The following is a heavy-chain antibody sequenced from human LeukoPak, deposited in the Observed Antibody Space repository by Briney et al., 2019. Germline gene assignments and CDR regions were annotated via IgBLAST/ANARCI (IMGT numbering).Heavy chain of an antibody. CDR2: IYTSGST. J-gene: IGHJ6*03. Sequence: SSETLSLTCTVSGDSISTTSYSWGWVRQPAGKGLEWIGRIYTSGSTNYNPSLKSRVTISVDTSKNQFSLKLSSVTAADTAVYYCARTYCSGGSCAPSGYMDVWGKGTTVTISS. CDR3: ARTYCSGGSCAPSGYMDV. D-gene: IGHD2-15*01. CDR1: GDSISTTSYS. V-gene: IGHV4-61*02.